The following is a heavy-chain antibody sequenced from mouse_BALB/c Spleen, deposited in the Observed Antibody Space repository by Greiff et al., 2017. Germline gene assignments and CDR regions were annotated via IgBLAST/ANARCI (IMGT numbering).Heavy chain of an antibody. Sequence: VQLQQSGAELVRPGSSVKISCKASGYAFSSYWMNWVKQRPGQGLEWIGQIYPGDGDTNYNGKFKGKATLTADKSSSTAYMQLSSLTSEDSAVYFCARKGGNSYFDNGGKGTTLTVSS. CDR3: ARKGGNSYFDN. J-gene: IGHJ2*01. CDR1: GYAFSSYW. V-gene: IGHV1-80*01. CDR2: IYPGDGDT. D-gene: IGHD2-1*01.